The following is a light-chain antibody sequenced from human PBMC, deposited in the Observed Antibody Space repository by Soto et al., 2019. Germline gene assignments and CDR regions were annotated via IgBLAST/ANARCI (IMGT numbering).Light chain of an antibody. V-gene: IGKV3-15*01. CDR3: QQYNKWPLYT. J-gene: IGKJ2*01. CDR2: GAS. Sequence: IVMTQSPATLSVSPGERATLSCRASQDINSNLAWYQQRPGQAPRLLMYGASTSAADIPARFSGSGSGTDFTLTISSLQSEDFAVYYCQQYNKWPLYTFGQGTRLDIK. CDR1: QDINSN.